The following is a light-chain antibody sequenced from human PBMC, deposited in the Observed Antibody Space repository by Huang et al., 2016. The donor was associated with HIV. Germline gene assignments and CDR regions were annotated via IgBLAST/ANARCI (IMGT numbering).Light chain of an antibody. J-gene: IGKJ3*01. V-gene: IGKV4-1*01. Sequence: DILMTQSPDFLAVSLGERATINCRSSRNIFYSSNNKNYLAWYQQKPGQPPKLRIHWASTRQSGVPDRFSGSGSRTDFTLTISSLQAEDVAIYYCQQYYTSPFTFGPGTKVDVK. CDR3: QQYYTSPFT. CDR1: RNIFYSSNNKNY. CDR2: WAS.